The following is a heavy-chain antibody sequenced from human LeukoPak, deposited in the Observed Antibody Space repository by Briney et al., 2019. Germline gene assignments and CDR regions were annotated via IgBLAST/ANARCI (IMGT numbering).Heavy chain of an antibody. CDR1: GGSISSLY. J-gene: IGHJ4*02. V-gene: IGHV4-59*08. D-gene: IGHD6-6*01. CDR2: IYYTGST. CDR3: ARHRAYSSSSPFDH. Sequence: SETLSLTCSVSGGSISSLYWSWIRQPPGKGLEWIGYIYYTGSTNYNPSLKSRVTMLVDMSKNQFSLRLSSVTAADTAVYYCARHRAYSSSSPFDHWGQGTLVTVSS.